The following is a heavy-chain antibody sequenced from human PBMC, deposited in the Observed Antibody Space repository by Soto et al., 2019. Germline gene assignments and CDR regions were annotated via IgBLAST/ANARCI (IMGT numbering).Heavy chain of an antibody. CDR1: GGSFSGYY. J-gene: IGHJ4*02. CDR2: INHSGST. V-gene: IGHV4-34*01. D-gene: IGHD2-15*01. CDR3: ARHTPAISISDH. Sequence: ETLSLTCAVYGGSFSGYYWTWIRQPPGTGLEWIGEINHSGSTNYNPSLKSRVTISVDTSKNQFSLKLSSVTAADTAVYYCARHTPAISISDHWGQGTLVTVS.